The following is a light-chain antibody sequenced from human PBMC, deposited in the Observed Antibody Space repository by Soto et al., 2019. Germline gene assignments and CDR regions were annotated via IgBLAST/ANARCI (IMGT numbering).Light chain of an antibody. J-gene: IGLJ2*01. V-gene: IGLV4-69*01. CDR2: LHSDGGH. CDR1: SGHSSYA. Sequence: QLVLTQSPSASASLGASVKLTCTLSSGHSSYAIAWHQQQPEKGPRYLMKLHSDGGHTKGDGIPDRFSGSSSGNERYLTISSLQSEDEADYYCQTWGTGTLVFGGGTKLTVL. CDR3: QTWGTGTLV.